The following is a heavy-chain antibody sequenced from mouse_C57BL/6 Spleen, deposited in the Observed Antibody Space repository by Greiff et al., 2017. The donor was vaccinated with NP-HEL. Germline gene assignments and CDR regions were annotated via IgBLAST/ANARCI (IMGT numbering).Heavy chain of an antibody. CDR1: GYTFTSYW. Sequence: QVQLKQSGAELAKPGASVKLSCKASGYTFTSYWMHWVKQRPGQGLEWIGNINPSSGYTKYNQKFKDKATLTADKSSSTAYMQLSSLTYEDSAVYYCANYYGSSYDYFDDWGQGTTLTVSS. J-gene: IGHJ2*01. D-gene: IGHD1-1*01. CDR2: INPSSGYT. CDR3: ANYYGSSYDYFDD. V-gene: IGHV1-7*01.